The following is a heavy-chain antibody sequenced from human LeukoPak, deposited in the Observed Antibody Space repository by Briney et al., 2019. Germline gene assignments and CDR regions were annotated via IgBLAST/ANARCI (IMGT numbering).Heavy chain of an antibody. J-gene: IGHJ4*02. D-gene: IGHD7-27*01. CDR1: GFTFSHHY. V-gene: IGHV3-11*01. Sequence: GGSLRLSCAASGFTFSHHYMSWIRQAPGKGLEWISYITRSGAFYADSVKGRFTISRDNAKNSLYLQMNSLGVEDTAVYYCARDGDTTSKVDYLGQGTLVTVS. CDR2: ITRSGA. CDR3: ARDGDTTSKVDY.